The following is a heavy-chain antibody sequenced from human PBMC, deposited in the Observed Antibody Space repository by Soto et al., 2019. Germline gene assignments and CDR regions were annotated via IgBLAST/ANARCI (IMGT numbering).Heavy chain of an antibody. V-gene: IGHV4-39*01. D-gene: IGHD3-22*01. CDR1: GRSISSSSYF. CDR2: IYYSEGT. CDR3: ASIYDSSGYYYGNNWFDP. Sequence: SETLSLTCTVSGRSISSSSYFWGWIRQPPGKGLEWIGRIYYSEGTYYKPSLKNRVTISEDTTKNQFSLKLSSVTAAVTAVYYCASIYDSSGYYYGNNWFDPWGQ. J-gene: IGHJ5*02.